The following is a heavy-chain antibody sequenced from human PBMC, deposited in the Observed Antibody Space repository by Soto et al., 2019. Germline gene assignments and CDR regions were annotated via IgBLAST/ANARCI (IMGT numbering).Heavy chain of an antibody. J-gene: IGHJ5*02. D-gene: IGHD3-22*01. CDR1: GYTFTSYD. Sequence: PSVKVSCKASGYTFTSYDINWVRQATGQGLEWMGWMNPNSGNTGYAQKFQGRVTMTRNTSISTAYMELSSLRSEDTAVYYCARGGDSSGYYENWFDPWGQGTLVTVSS. CDR3: ARGGDSSGYYENWFDP. CDR2: MNPNSGNT. V-gene: IGHV1-8*01.